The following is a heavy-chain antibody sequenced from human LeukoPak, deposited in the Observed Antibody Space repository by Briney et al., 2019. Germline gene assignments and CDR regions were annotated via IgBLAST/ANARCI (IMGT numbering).Heavy chain of an antibody. CDR2: INHSGST. J-gene: IGHJ4*02. V-gene: IGHV4-34*01. CDR3: ARGWRWLRSFDY. Sequence: SETLSLTCAVYGGSFSGYYWSWIRQPPGKGLEWIGEINHSGSTNYNPSLKSRVTLSVDTSKNQFSLKLSSGTAADTAVYYCARGWRWLRSFDYWGQGTLVTVSS. D-gene: IGHD5-12*01. CDR1: GGSFSGYY.